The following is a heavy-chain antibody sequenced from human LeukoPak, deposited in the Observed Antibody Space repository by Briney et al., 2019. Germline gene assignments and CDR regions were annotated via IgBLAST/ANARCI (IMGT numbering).Heavy chain of an antibody. Sequence: GGSLRLSCAASGFAFSSHASSWLRLAPGKGRGWVSTISGSGGSTYYADSVKGRFTISRDNSKNTLYVQMSSLRADETAVYYCAKGYYYGSGSYSTFDYWGQGTLVTVSS. V-gene: IGHV3-23*01. CDR2: ISGSGGST. CDR3: AKGYYYGSGSYSTFDY. J-gene: IGHJ4*02. CDR1: GFAFSSHA. D-gene: IGHD3-10*01.